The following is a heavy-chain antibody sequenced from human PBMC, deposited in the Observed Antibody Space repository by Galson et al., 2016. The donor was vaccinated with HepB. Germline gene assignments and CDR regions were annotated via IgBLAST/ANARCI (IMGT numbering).Heavy chain of an antibody. CDR3: ARFLDNPERMSSSWYVAFSI. V-gene: IGHV3-21*01. CDR1: GFTFSSYS. D-gene: IGHD6-13*01. CDR2: ISSSSSYI. Sequence: SLRLSCAAPGFTFSSYSMNWVRQAPGKGLEWVSFISSSSSYIYYADSVKGRFTISRDNAKNSVYLQMNSLRAEDTAVYYCARFLDNPERMSSSWYVAFSIWGQGTLVTVSS. J-gene: IGHJ4*02.